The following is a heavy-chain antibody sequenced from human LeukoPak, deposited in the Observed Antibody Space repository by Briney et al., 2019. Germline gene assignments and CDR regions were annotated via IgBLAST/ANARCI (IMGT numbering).Heavy chain of an antibody. CDR1: GFTSSSYA. CDR3: AKDSYDYVWGSHIDY. Sequence: SGGSLRLXCAASGFTSSSYAMSWVRQAPGKGLEWVSDISGSGVRTYYADSVKGRFTISRDNSKNTLFLQMNRLTVEVTAVYYCAKDSYDYVWGSHIDYWGQGTLVTVSS. CDR2: ISGSGVRT. J-gene: IGHJ4*02. V-gene: IGHV3-23*01. D-gene: IGHD3-16*01.